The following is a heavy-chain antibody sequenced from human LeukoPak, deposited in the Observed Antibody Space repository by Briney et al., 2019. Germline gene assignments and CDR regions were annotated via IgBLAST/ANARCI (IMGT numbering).Heavy chain of an antibody. D-gene: IGHD5-18*01. V-gene: IGHV3-33*01. Sequence: GGSLRLSCAASGFAFSSYGMHWVRQAPGRGLEWVAVIWYDGSNKYYADSVKGRFTISRDNSKNTLYLQMNSLRAEDTAVYYCAREGYSLDYWGQGTLVTVSS. J-gene: IGHJ4*02. CDR2: IWYDGSNK. CDR1: GFAFSSYG. CDR3: AREGYSLDY.